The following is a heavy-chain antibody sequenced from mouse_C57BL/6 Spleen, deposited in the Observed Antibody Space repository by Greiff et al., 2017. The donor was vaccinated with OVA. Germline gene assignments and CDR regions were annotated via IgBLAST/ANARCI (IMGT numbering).Heavy chain of an antibody. V-gene: IGHV1-26*01. J-gene: IGHJ3*01. CDR3: AREEGFAY. CDR2: INPNNGGT. Sequence: VHVKQSGPELVKPGASVKISCKASGYTFTDYYMNWVKQSHGKSLEWIGDINPNNGGTSYNQKFKGKATLTVDKSSSTAYMELRSLTSEDSAVYYCAREEGFAYWGQGTLVTVSA. CDR1: GYTFTDYY.